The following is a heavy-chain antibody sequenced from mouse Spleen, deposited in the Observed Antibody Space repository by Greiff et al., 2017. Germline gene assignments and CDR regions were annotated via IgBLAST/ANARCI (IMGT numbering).Heavy chain of an antibody. CDR3: NARDYGSSARFAY. CDR2: IYPGDGDT. Sequence: LVKPGASVKISCKASGYAFSSSGMNWVKQRPGKGLEWIGRIYPGDGDTNYNGKFKGKATLTADKSSSTAYMQLSSLTSEDSAVYYCNARDYGSSARFAYWGQGTLVTVSA. CDR1: GYAFSSSG. J-gene: IGHJ3*01. V-gene: IGHV1-82*01. D-gene: IGHD1-1*01.